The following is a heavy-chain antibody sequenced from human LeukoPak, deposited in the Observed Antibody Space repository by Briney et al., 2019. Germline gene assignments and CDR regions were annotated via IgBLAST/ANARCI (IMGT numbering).Heavy chain of an antibody. CDR3: AREYPNTLYFDQ. CDR2: IGPSGST. J-gene: IGHJ4*02. CDR1: GHTFSNYC. V-gene: IGHV1-46*01. D-gene: IGHD1/OR15-1a*01. Sequence: ASVKVSCTASGHTFSNYCMHWVRQAPGQGLEWMGIIGPSGSTTYLQKFQGRVTMTRDTSTSSVYMELSSLRSDDTAVYYCAREYPNTLYFDQWGQGTLVSVSS.